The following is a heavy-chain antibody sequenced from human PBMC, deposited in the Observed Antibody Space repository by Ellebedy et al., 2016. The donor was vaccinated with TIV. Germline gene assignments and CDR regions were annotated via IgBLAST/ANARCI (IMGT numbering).Heavy chain of an antibody. CDR3: ATDRGYFTFDY. CDR1: GFTFDDYA. Sequence: SLKISCAASGFTFDDYAMHWVRQAPGKGLEWVSGISWNSGSIGYADSVKGRFTISRDNAKNSLYLQMNSLRADDTAVYYCATDRGYFTFDYWGQGSLITVSS. V-gene: IGHV3-9*01. D-gene: IGHD3-9*01. CDR2: ISWNSGSI. J-gene: IGHJ4*02.